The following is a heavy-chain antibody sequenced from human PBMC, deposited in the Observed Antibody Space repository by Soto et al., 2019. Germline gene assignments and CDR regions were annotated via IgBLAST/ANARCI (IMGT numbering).Heavy chain of an antibody. J-gene: IGHJ5*02. V-gene: IGHV4-31*03. CDR1: GGSISSGGYY. CDR3: ARDRSYDYDFWSGYQKRGFGWFDP. D-gene: IGHD3-3*01. CDR2: IYYSGST. Sequence: QVQLQESGPGLVKPSQTLSLTCTVSGGSISSGGYYWSWIRQHPGKGLEWIGYIYYSGSTYYNPSLKSRVTISVDTSKNQFSLKLSSVTAADTAVYYCARDRSYDYDFWSGYQKRGFGWFDPWGQGTLVTVSS.